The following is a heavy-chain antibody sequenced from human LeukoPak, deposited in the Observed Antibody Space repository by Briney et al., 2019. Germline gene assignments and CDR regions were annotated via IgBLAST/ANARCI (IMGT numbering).Heavy chain of an antibody. CDR3: ARDRWIQLWWAPTFDY. CDR2: ISAYNGNT. CDR1: GYTFTSYG. D-gene: IGHD5-18*01. Sequence: ASVKVSCKASGYTFTSYGISWVRQAPGQGLEWMGWISAYNGNTNYAQKLQGRVTMTTDTSTSTAYMELSSLRSEDTAVYYCARDRWIQLWWAPTFDYWGQGTLVTVSS. V-gene: IGHV1-18*01. J-gene: IGHJ4*02.